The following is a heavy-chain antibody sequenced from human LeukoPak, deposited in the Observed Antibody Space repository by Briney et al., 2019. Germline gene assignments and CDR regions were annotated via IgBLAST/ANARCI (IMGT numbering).Heavy chain of an antibody. CDR1: GFTFSSYG. V-gene: IGHV3-33*01. CDR3: VREYCSSTSCYPDY. J-gene: IGHJ4*02. CDR2: IWYDGSNK. Sequence: GGSLRLSCAASGFTFSSYGMHWVRQAPGKGLEWVAVIWYDGSNKYYADSVKGRFTISRDNSKNTLYPQMNSLKTEDTAVYYCVREYCSSTSCYPDYWGQGTLVTVSS. D-gene: IGHD2-2*01.